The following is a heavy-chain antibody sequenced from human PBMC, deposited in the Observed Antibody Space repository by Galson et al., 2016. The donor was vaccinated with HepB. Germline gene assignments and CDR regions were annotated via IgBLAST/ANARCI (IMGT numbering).Heavy chain of an antibody. J-gene: IGHJ4*02. V-gene: IGHV6-1*01. CDR2: TYYRSDWRS. CDR3: ARSYLRGRGFGS. Sequence: CAISGDSVFNTNAGWNWVRQSPSRGLQWLGRTYYRSDWRSDYADSVNGRITINPDTSKNHFSLHLNSVTPEDTAVYYCARSYLRGRGFGSWGQGTLVTVSS. CDR1: GDSVFNTNAG. D-gene: IGHD3-10*01.